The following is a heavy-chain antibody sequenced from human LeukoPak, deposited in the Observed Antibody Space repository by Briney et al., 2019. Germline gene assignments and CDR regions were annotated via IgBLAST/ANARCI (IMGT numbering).Heavy chain of an antibody. CDR2: ISSSGSTI. D-gene: IGHD3-22*01. J-gene: IGHJ4*02. CDR1: GFTFSSYE. V-gene: IGHV3-48*03. Sequence: PGGSLRLSCAASGFTFSSYEMNWVRQAPGKGLEWVSYISSSGSTIYYADSVKGRFTISRDNAKNPLYLQMNSLRAEDTAVYYCAREGGYYDSSGYYPLYYFDYWGQGTLVTVSS. CDR3: AREGGYYDSSGYYPLYYFDY.